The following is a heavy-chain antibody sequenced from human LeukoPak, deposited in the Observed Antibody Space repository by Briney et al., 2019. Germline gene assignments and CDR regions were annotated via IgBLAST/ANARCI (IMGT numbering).Heavy chain of an antibody. CDR2: ISSSSSYI. V-gene: IGHV3-21*01. D-gene: IGHD3-22*01. CDR3: AAAVDYYDSAGFDY. J-gene: IGHJ4*02. CDR1: GFTFSSYS. Sequence: PGGSLRLSCVASGFTFSSYSMNWVRQAPGKGLEWVSSISSSSSYIYYADSVKGRFTISRDNAKNSLYLQMNSLRAEDTAVYYCAAAVDYYDSAGFDYWGQGTLVTVSS.